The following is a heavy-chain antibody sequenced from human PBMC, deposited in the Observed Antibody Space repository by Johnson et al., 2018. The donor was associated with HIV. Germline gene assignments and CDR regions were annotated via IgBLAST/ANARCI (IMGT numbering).Heavy chain of an antibody. CDR3: ARDWGTIQLWSSGAFDI. V-gene: IGHV3-30*03. CDR1: GFTFSSYG. D-gene: IGHD5-18*01. Sequence: QEKLVESVGGVVQPGRSLRLSCAASGFTFSSYGMHWVRQAPGKGLEWVAVISYDGSNKYYADSVKGRFTISRDNSKNTLYLQMNSLRAEDTAVYYCARDWGTIQLWSSGAFDIWGQGTMVTVSS. J-gene: IGHJ3*02. CDR2: ISYDGSNK.